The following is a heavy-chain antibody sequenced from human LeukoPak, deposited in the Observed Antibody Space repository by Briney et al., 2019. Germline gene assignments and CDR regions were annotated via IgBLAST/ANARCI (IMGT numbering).Heavy chain of an antibody. CDR1: GFTFSSYG. J-gene: IGHJ4*02. CDR2: ISTGSRHI. CDR3: ARDLSGDGYNKFDY. D-gene: IGHD5-24*01. Sequence: KPGRSLRLSCAASGFTFSSYGMHWVRQAPGKGLELVSSISTGSRHIYYAASVKGRFTISRDDAKNSLYLQMNSLRAEDTAVYYCARDLSGDGYNKFDYWGQGTLVTVSP. V-gene: IGHV3-21*01.